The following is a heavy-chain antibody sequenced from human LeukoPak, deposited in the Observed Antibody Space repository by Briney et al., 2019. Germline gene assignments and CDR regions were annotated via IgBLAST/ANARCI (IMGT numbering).Heavy chain of an antibody. D-gene: IGHD3/OR15-3a*01. J-gene: IGHJ3*02. CDR3: ARDLYIAYYQRTGYGPFDI. CDR1: GGSISSYYY. V-gene: IGHV4-59*01. CDR2: IYYSGST. Sequence: SETLSLTCTVSGGSISSYYYWNWIRQPPGKGLEWIGYIYYSGSTNYNPSLKSRVTISVDTSKNQFSLRLTSVTAADTAVYYCARDLYIAYYQRTGYGPFDIWGRGTMVTVSS.